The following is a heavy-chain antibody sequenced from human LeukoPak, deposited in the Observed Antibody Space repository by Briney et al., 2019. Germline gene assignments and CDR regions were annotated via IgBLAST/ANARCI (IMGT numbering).Heavy chain of an antibody. J-gene: IGHJ4*02. D-gene: IGHD6-6*01. CDR3: ASLYSSSSFGDY. V-gene: IGHV3-74*01. CDR1: GFTFSSYW. CDR2: INSDGRST. Sequence: GGSLRLSCAASGFTFSSYWMHWVRQAPGKGLVWVSRINSDGRSTNYADSVKGRFTISRGNAKNTLYLQMNSLRAEDTAVYYCASLYSSSSFGDYWGQGTLVTVSS.